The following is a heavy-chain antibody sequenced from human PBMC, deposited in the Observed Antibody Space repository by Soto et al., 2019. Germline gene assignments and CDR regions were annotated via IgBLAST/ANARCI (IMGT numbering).Heavy chain of an antibody. J-gene: IGHJ5*02. D-gene: IGHD6-13*01. Sequence: QVQLVQSGAEVKKPGASVQVSCKASGYTFTGYYMHWVRQATGQGLEWMGWINPNSGGTNYAQKFQGWVTMTRDTSISTAYMELSRLRSDDTAVYYCARDGGSNSSCYGFPGPNWFDPWGQGTLVTVSS. CDR1: GYTFTGYY. V-gene: IGHV1-2*04. CDR2: INPNSGGT. CDR3: ARDGGSNSSCYGFPGPNWFDP.